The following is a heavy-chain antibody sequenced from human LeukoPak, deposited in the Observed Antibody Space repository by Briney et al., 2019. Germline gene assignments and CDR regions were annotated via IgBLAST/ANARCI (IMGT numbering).Heavy chain of an antibody. Sequence: GGSLRLSCAASGFTLSGSAMHWVRQASGKGLERVGRIRSKANSYATAYAASVKGRFTISRDDSKNTAYLQMNSLKTEDTAVYYCLPTYYYDSSGYYWGQGTLVTVSS. V-gene: IGHV3-73*01. CDR3: LPTYYYDSSGYY. CDR1: GFTLSGSA. D-gene: IGHD3-22*01. J-gene: IGHJ4*02. CDR2: IRSKANSYAT.